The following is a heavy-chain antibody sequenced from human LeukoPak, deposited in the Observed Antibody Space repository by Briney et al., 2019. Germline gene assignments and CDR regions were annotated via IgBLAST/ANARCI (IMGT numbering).Heavy chain of an antibody. CDR3: AKGRDSNGYYYDY. CDR1: GFTFSSYG. J-gene: IGHJ4*02. D-gene: IGHD3-22*01. V-gene: IGHV3-23*01. Sequence: GGSLRLSCAASGFTFSSYGMSWVRQAPEKGLEWVSVSIGSGGSTYYADSVKGRFTISRDNSKNTLYLQMNSLRAEDTAIYYCAKGRDSNGYYYDYWGQGTLVTVSS. CDR2: SIGSGGST.